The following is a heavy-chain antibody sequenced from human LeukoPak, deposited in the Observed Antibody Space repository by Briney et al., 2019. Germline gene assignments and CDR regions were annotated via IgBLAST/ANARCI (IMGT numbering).Heavy chain of an antibody. V-gene: IGHV4-34*01. CDR1: GGSFSGYY. Sequence: SETLSLTCAVYGGSFSGYYWSWIRQPPGKGLEWIGEINHSGSTNYNPSLKSRVTISVDTSKNQFSLKLSSVTAADTAVYYCARVGTRRSSSSVDYWGQGTLVTVSS. D-gene: IGHD6-6*01. CDR3: ARVGTRRSSSSVDY. J-gene: IGHJ4*02. CDR2: INHSGST.